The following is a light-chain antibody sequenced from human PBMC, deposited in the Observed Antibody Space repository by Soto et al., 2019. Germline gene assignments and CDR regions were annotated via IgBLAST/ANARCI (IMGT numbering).Light chain of an antibody. CDR2: DAS. J-gene: IGKJ3*01. Sequence: EIVLTQSPATLSLSPGERVTLSCRASQNVSTYLAWYQQKPGQAPRLLIYDASDRATGIPARFSGSGSGTDFTLTSSSLEPEDFAVYYWQQRTNWLTFGPGTKVDIK. CDR3: QQRTNWLT. V-gene: IGKV3-11*01. CDR1: QNVSTY.